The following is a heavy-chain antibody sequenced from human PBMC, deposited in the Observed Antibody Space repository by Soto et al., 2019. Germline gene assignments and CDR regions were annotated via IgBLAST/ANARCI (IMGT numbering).Heavy chain of an antibody. CDR2: TYYRSNWRH. D-gene: IGHD6-19*01. V-gene: IGHV6-1*01. CDR1: GDSVSSNTAA. CDR3: ARGVAGSGFDL. J-gene: IGHJ4*02. Sequence: RSQTLSLTCAISGDSVSSNTAAWNWIRSSPSRGLEWLGRTYYRSNWRHDYAVSVKSRITVNPDTSKNHFSLQLNSVIPDDTAVYYCARGVAGSGFDLWGQGTLVTVSS.